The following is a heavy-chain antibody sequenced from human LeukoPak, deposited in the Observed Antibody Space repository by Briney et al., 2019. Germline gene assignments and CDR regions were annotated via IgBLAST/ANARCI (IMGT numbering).Heavy chain of an antibody. V-gene: IGHV3-48*01. CDR3: ARDRTAMVRPYYYYGMDV. D-gene: IGHD5-18*01. Sequence: PGGSLRLSCAASGFTFSSYSMNWVRQAPGKGLEWVSYISSSSSTIYYADSVKGRFTISRDNAKNSLYLQMNSLRAEDTAVYYCARDRTAMVRPYYYYGMDVWGQGTTVTVSS. J-gene: IGHJ6*02. CDR1: GFTFSSYS. CDR2: ISSSSSTI.